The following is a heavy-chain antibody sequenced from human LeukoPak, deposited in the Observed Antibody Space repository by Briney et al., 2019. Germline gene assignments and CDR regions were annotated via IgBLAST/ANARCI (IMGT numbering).Heavy chain of an antibody. CDR1: KFPYSSYW. J-gene: IGHJ4*02. CDR2: INSDGSST. V-gene: IGHV3-74*01. CDR3: ARGVEMATPKDYFDY. Sequence: GGPLRLLCTASKFPYSSYWMHWAPKAPGKGLVWLSRINSDGSSTSYADSVKGRFTISRDNAKNTLYLQMNSLRAEDTAVYYCARGVEMATPKDYFDYWGQGTLVTASS. D-gene: IGHD5-24*01.